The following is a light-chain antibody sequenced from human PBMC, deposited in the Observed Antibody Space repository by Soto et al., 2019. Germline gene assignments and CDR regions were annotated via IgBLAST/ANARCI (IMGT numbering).Light chain of an antibody. CDR3: QQYGSSPPWT. Sequence: EMVLTQSPGTLSLSPGERATLSCMASQSVSSSYLAWYQQKPGQAPRLLIYGASSTATGIPDRFSGSGSWTDFTLTISSLEAEDFAVYYCQQYGSSPPWTFGRGTPVEIK. J-gene: IGKJ1*01. CDR1: QSVSSSY. V-gene: IGKV3-20*01. CDR2: GAS.